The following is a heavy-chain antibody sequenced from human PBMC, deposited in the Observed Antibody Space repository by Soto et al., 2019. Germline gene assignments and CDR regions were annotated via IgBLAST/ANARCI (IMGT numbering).Heavy chain of an antibody. V-gene: IGHV3-21*01. Sequence: PGGSLRLSCAASGFTFNRYSMNWVRQAPGKXLEWVSSISGSTNFIYYADSVKGRFTVSRDNAKNSLHLQMNSLRAEDTAVYYCARAGGSTVTTDYYYAMDVWGQGTTVTVSS. CDR3: ARAGGSTVTTDYYYAMDV. CDR1: GFTFNRYS. CDR2: ISGSTNFI. D-gene: IGHD4-17*01. J-gene: IGHJ6*02.